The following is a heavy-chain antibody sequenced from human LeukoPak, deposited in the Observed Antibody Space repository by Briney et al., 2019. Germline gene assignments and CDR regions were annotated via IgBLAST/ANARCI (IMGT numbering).Heavy chain of an antibody. D-gene: IGHD5-24*01. Sequence: GGSLRLSCEASGFTVSGNYMSWLRQAPGKGLEWLSILYIIGTTYYADSVKGRFTISRDNSKNTLFLQMDSLRVDDTAVYYCARAGLWEMAAFDIWGQGTLVTVSS. V-gene: IGHV3-66*01. CDR3: ARAGLWEMAAFDI. J-gene: IGHJ3*02. CDR2: LYIIGTT. CDR1: GFTVSGNY.